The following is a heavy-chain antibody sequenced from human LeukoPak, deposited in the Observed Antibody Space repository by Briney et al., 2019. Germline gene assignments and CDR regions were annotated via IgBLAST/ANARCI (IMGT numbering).Heavy chain of an antibody. CDR1: GGTFSSYA. D-gene: IGHD2-15*01. CDR3: AIVALYCSGGSCYSSYYYYYMDV. CDR2: IIPIFGTA. Sequence: SVKVSCKASGGTFSSYAISWVGQAPGQRLEWMGRIIPIFGTANYAQKFQGRVTITTDESTSTAYMELSSLRSEDTAVYYCAIVALYCSGGSCYSSYYYYYMDVWGKGTTVTVSS. J-gene: IGHJ6*03. V-gene: IGHV1-69*05.